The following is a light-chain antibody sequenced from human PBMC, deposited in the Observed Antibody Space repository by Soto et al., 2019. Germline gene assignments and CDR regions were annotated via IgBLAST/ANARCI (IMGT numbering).Light chain of an antibody. CDR1: QSVSSSS. V-gene: IGKV3-20*01. CDR3: QQYGSSRPT. J-gene: IGKJ1*01. Sequence: EIVLTQSPGTLSLSPGERATLSCRASQSVSSSSLAWYQQKPGQAPRLLIYNTSSRPTGVPDRFSGSGSETDFTLIISRLEPEDFALYYCQQYGSSRPTFGQGTKVESK. CDR2: NTS.